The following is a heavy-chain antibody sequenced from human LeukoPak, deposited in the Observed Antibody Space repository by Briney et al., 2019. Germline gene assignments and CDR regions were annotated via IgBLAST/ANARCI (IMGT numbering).Heavy chain of an antibody. D-gene: IGHD3-22*01. CDR3: ARDCGYYDSSGYYPEYFQH. CDR1: GGSISSGGYY. Sequence: SETLSLTCTVSGGSISSGGYYWSWIRQHPGKGLEWIGYIYYSGSTYYNPSLKSRVTISVDTSKNQFSLKLSSVTAADTAVYYCARDCGYYDSSGYYPEYFQHWGQGTLVTVSS. CDR2: IYYSGST. V-gene: IGHV4-31*03. J-gene: IGHJ1*01.